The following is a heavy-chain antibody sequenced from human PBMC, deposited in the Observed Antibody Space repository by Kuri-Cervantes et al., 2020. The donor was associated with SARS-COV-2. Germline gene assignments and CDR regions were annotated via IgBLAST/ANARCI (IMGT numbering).Heavy chain of an antibody. V-gene: IGHV3-23*01. CDR1: GFTFSSYA. CDR3: ARDRTILDYFDY. CDR2: ISGSGGST. D-gene: IGHD3-9*01. Sequence: GGSLRLSCAASGFTFSSYAMSWVRQAPGKGLEWVSAISGSGGSTYYAVSVRGRFTISRDNAKNTLYLQMNSLRAEDTAVYYCARDRTILDYFDYWGQGTLVTVSS. J-gene: IGHJ4*02.